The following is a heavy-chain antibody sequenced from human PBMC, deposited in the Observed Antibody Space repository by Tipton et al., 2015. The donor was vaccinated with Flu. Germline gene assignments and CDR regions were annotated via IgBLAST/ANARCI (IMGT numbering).Heavy chain of an antibody. Sequence: SLRLSCAVSGFTFSSFGMHWVRQAPGKGLEWVAFIRYDGSNTYYADSVKGRFTISRDNSKNTLYLQMNSLRAEDTAVYSCAKPSAGGGGNSRNAFAVWGQGTIVTVSS. D-gene: IGHD4-23*01. CDR3: AKPSAGGGGNSRNAFAV. CDR1: GFTFSSFG. J-gene: IGHJ3*01. CDR2: IRYDGSNT. V-gene: IGHV3-30*02.